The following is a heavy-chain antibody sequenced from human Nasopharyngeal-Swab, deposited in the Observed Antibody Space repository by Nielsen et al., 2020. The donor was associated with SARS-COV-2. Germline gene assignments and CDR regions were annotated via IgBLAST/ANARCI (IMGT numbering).Heavy chain of an antibody. J-gene: IGHJ5*02. D-gene: IGHD1-26*01. CDR1: GYSISSGYY. Sequence: ESLKISCTVSGYSISSGYYWGWIRQPPGKGLEWIGSIYHSGSTYYNPSLKSRVTISVDTSKNQFSLKLSSVTAADTAVYYCARYYSGSYNWFDPWGQGTLVTVSS. CDR2: IYHSGST. CDR3: ARYYSGSYNWFDP. V-gene: IGHV4-38-2*02.